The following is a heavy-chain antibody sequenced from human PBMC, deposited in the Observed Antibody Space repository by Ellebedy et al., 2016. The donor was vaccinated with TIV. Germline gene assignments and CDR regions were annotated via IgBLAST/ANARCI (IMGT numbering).Heavy chain of an antibody. CDR1: GYTFTTYG. CDR3: AREGWNEYSGAIDY. V-gene: IGHV1-18*04. J-gene: IGHJ4*02. D-gene: IGHD1-26*01. CDR2: LSVYNGKT. Sequence: AASVTVSCKASGYTFTTYGIGWVRQAPGQGLEWMGWLSVYNGKTNYAQKFQGRVTMTTDTSTSTAYMELRSLGFDDTAVYYCAREGWNEYSGAIDYWGQGTLVTVSS.